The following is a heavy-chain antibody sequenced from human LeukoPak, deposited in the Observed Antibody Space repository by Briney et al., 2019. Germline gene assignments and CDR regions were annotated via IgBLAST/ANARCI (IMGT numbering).Heavy chain of an antibody. J-gene: IGHJ4*02. Sequence: GGSLRLSCAASGFTLSSYSMNWVRQAPGKGLEWVSSISSSSSYIYYADSVKGRFTISRDNAKNSLYLQMNSLRAEDTAVYYCATDPRFLEWLPNDYWGLGTLVTVSS. V-gene: IGHV3-21*01. CDR2: ISSSSSYI. CDR3: ATDPRFLEWLPNDY. D-gene: IGHD3-3*01. CDR1: GFTLSSYS.